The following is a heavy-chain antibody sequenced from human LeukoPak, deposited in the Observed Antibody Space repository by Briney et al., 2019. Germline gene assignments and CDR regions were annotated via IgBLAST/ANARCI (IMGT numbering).Heavy chain of an antibody. Sequence: ASVKVSCKASGYRFTDYYVHWVRQAPGQGLEWMAWINPNGGTTNYAQKFQGRVTMIRDTSISTAYMELSKLRSDDTAVYYCARTSDYYNFYFDYWGQGTPVTVSS. CDR3: ARTSDYYNFYFDY. D-gene: IGHD4-11*01. V-gene: IGHV1-2*02. J-gene: IGHJ4*02. CDR1: GYRFTDYY. CDR2: INPNGGTT.